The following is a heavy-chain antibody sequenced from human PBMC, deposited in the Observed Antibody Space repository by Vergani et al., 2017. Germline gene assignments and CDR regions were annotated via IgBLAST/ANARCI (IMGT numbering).Heavy chain of an antibody. V-gene: IGHV4-34*01. Sequence: QVQLQQWGGGLLKPSETLSLTCVVNGWSFTSYHWTWIRPSPGEGLEWVGDIDHTGRPDYNPSLKSRLTMSVDKSRNQFSLTLNSVTATDTAIYFCARVNTETNGHLYYYYYMDVWGQGTAVTVS. CDR2: IDHTGRP. CDR3: ARVNTETNGHLYYYYYMDV. CDR1: GWSFTSYH. D-gene: IGHD4-11*01. J-gene: IGHJ6*03.